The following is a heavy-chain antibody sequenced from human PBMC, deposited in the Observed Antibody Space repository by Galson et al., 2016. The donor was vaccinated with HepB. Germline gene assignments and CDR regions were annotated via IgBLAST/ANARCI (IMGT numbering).Heavy chain of an antibody. V-gene: IGHV1-46*01. CDR1: GYTISSYY. CDR3: ARGFCSSSSCRYWFYYGMDV. CDR2: INPSGETT. D-gene: IGHD2-2*01. Sequence: SGYTISSYYMHWVRQAPGQGLEWMGIINPSGETTSYAQKFQGRVTMTRDASASTVYMHLTSLTSEDTAVYYCARGFCSSSSCRYWFYYGMDVWGQGTTVTVSS. J-gene: IGHJ6*02.